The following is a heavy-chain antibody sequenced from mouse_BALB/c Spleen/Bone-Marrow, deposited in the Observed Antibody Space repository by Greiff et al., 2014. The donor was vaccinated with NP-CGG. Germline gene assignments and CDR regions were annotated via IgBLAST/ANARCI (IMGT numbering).Heavy chain of an antibody. Sequence: QVQLQQSGPGLVAPSQSLSITCTVSGFSLTSYGVHWVRQPPGKGLEWLGVIWAGGSTNYNSALTSRLSISKDNSKSQVLLKMNSLQTDDTAMYYCARITTATGAMDYWGQGTSVTVSS. CDR1: GFSLTSYG. CDR2: IWAGGST. J-gene: IGHJ4*01. V-gene: IGHV2-9*02. CDR3: ARITTATGAMDY. D-gene: IGHD1-2*01.